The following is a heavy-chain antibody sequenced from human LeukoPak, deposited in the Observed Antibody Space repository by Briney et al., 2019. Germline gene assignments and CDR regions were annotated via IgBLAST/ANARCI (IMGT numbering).Heavy chain of an antibody. J-gene: IGHJ4*02. CDR3: ASGPPFLKYFEY. D-gene: IGHD3-3*01. V-gene: IGHV3-74*01. Sequence: GGSLRLSCAASGFTFSNYWMHWVRQAPGKGLVWVSRISSDGSSTCYADSVKGRFTISRDDSNNALYLQMHSLRAEDTALYYCASGPPFLKYFEYWGQGTLVTVSS. CDR2: ISSDGSST. CDR1: GFTFSNYW.